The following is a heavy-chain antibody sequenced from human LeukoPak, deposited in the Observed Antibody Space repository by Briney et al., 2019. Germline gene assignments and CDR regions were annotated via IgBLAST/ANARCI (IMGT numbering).Heavy chain of an antibody. J-gene: IGHJ5*02. CDR3: ARVVAGNWFDP. CDR2: INPNSGGT. V-gene: IGHV1-2*02. CDR1: GYTFTGYY. Sequence: ASVKVSCKASGYTFTGYYMHWVRQAPGQGLEWMGWINPNSGGTNYAQKFQGRVTMTRDTSITAAYMELSRLRSDDTAVYYCARVVAGNWFDPWGQGTLVTVSS. D-gene: IGHD6-19*01.